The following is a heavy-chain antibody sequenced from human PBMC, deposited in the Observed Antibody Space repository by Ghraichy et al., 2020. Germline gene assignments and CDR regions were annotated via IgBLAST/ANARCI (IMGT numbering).Heavy chain of an antibody. J-gene: IGHJ4*02. CDR2: VSSGAGGI. D-gene: IGHD2-15*01. CDR1: GFTFSNYE. V-gene: IGHV3-48*03. CDR3: ARDMAVSGVYFDY. Sequence: GGSLRLSCAASGFTFSNYEMNWVRQAPGKGLEWISYVSSGAGGIHYADSVRGRFTISRDNAKNSLYLQMNSLITEDTAVYYCARDMAVSGVYFDYWGQGSLVTVSS.